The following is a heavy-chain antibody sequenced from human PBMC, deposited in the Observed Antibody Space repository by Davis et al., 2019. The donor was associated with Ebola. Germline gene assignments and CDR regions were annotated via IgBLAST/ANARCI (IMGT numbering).Heavy chain of an antibody. CDR1: GYTFTAHY. CDR2: INPNSGGT. Sequence: ASVKVSCKASGYTFTAHYLHWVRQAPGQGLEWMGWINPNSGGTNYAQKFQGRVTMTRDTSISTAYMELSRLRSDDTAVYYCARSGDLFYYYYMDVWGKGTTVTVSS. V-gene: IGHV1-2*02. CDR3: ARSGDLFYYYYMDV. J-gene: IGHJ6*03. D-gene: IGHD7-27*01.